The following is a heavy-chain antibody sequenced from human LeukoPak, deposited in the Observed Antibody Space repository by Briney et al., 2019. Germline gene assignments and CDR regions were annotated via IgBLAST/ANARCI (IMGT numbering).Heavy chain of an antibody. D-gene: IGHD5-18*01. J-gene: IGHJ4*02. V-gene: IGHV4-34*01. CDR3: ARGGGYSYGYPPGSY. Sequence: GSLRLSCAASGFTVSSNYMSWIRQPPGKGLEWIGEINHSGSTNYNPSLKSRVTISVDTSKNQFSLKLSSVTAADTAVYYCARGGGYSYGYPPGSYWGQGTLVTVSS. CDR2: INHSGST. CDR1: GFTVSSNY.